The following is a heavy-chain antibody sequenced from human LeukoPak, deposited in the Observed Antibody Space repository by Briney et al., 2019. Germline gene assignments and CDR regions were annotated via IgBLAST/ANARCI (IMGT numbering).Heavy chain of an antibody. D-gene: IGHD3-10*01. CDR2: IGSSSSAM. CDR3: ARWSGPMVAFDI. CDR1: GFTFSSYN. Sequence: PGRSLRLSCAASGFTFSSYNMNWVRQAPGKGLEWVSYIGSSSSAMYYADSVKGRFTISRDNAKNSVYLQMNSLRAEDTAVYYCARWSGPMVAFDIWGQGTMVTVSS. J-gene: IGHJ3*02. V-gene: IGHV3-48*01.